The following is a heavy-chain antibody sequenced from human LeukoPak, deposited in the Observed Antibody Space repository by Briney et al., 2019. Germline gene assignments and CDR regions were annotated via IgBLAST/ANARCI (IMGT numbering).Heavy chain of an antibody. Sequence: PGGSLRLSCAASGFTFSSYGMHWVRQAPGKGLEWVAFIRYDGSNKYYADSVKGRFTISRDNSKNTLYLQMNSLRAEDTAVYYCAKDQYSSGWYGLYYFDYWGQGTLVTVPS. J-gene: IGHJ4*02. CDR1: GFTFSSYG. CDR3: AKDQYSSGWYGLYYFDY. D-gene: IGHD6-19*01. V-gene: IGHV3-30*02. CDR2: IRYDGSNK.